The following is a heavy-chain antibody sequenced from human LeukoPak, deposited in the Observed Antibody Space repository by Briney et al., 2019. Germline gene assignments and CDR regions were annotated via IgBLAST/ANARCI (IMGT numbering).Heavy chain of an antibody. Sequence: SETLSLTCTVSGGSISSYYWSWIRQPPGKGLEWIGYIYYSGSTNYNPSLKSRVTISVDTSKNQFSLKLSSVTAADTAVYYCAASVDYYDSRGTDYWGQGTLVTVSS. CDR3: AASVDYYDSRGTDY. J-gene: IGHJ4*02. CDR2: IYYSGST. CDR1: GGSISSYY. V-gene: IGHV4-59*01. D-gene: IGHD3-22*01.